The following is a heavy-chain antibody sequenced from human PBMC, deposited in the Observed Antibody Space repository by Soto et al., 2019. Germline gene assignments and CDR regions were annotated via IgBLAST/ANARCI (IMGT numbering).Heavy chain of an antibody. CDR3: ARDFVDIVATIRGGDY. Sequence: GASVKVSCKSSGYTFTSYGISWVRQAPGQGLEWMGWISAYNGNTNYAQKLQGRVTMTTDTSTSTAYMELRSLRSDDTAVYYCARDFVDIVATIRGGDYWGQGTLVTVSS. J-gene: IGHJ4*02. D-gene: IGHD5-12*01. CDR2: ISAYNGNT. CDR1: GYTFTSYG. V-gene: IGHV1-18*01.